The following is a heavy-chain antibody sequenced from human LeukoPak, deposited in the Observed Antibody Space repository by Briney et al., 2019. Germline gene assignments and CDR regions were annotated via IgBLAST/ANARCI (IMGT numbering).Heavy chain of an antibody. CDR2: INPNSGGT. D-gene: IGHD3-22*01. V-gene: IGHV1-2*02. J-gene: IGHJ3*02. CDR3: ARWGYYDSSGYYGRAFDI. Sequence: GASVKVSCKASGYTFTSYGISWVRQAPGQGLEWMGWINPNSGGTNYAQKFQGRVTMTRDTSISTAYMELSRLRSDDTAVYYCARWGYYDSSGYYGRAFDIWGQGTMVTVSS. CDR1: GYTFTSYG.